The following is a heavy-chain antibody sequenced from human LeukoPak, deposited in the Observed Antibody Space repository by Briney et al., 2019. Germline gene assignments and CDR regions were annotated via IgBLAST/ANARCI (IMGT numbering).Heavy chain of an antibody. D-gene: IGHD3-3*01. CDR3: ARGLSRWSGYFNRYYFDY. J-gene: IGHJ4*02. CDR2: INHSGST. V-gene: IGHV4-34*01. Sequence: SSETLSLTCAVYGGSFSGYYWSWIRQPPGKGLEWIGEINHSGSTNYNPSLKSRVTISVDTSKNQFSLKLSSVTAADTAVYYCARGLSRWSGYFNRYYFDYWGQGTLVTVSS. CDR1: GGSFSGYY.